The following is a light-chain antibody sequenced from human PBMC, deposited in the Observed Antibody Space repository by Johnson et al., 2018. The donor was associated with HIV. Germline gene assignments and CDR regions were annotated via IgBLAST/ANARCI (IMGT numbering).Light chain of an antibody. V-gene: IGLV1-51*02. CDR1: SSNIGNNY. Sequence: QSVLTQPPSVSAAPGQKVTISCSGSSSNIGNNYVSWYQQLPGTAPKLLIYENNKRPSGIPDRFSGSKSGTSATLGITVLQTGDEADYYCGTWDSSLGYVFGTGTKVTVL. J-gene: IGLJ1*01. CDR2: ENN. CDR3: GTWDSSLGYV.